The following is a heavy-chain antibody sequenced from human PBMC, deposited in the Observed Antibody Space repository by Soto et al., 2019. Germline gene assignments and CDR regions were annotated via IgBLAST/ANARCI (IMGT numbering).Heavy chain of an antibody. CDR1: GCSISSGGYY. CDR3: ARVAGDCSGGSCYSDFDY. V-gene: IGHV4-31*03. Sequence: SETLSLTCTFSGCSISSGGYYWSWIRQHPGKGLEWIGYIYYSGSTYYNPSLKSRVTISVDTSKNQFSLKLSSVTAADTTVYYCARVAGDCSGGSCYSDFDYWGQGTLVTVSS. J-gene: IGHJ4*02. CDR2: IYYSGST. D-gene: IGHD2-15*01.